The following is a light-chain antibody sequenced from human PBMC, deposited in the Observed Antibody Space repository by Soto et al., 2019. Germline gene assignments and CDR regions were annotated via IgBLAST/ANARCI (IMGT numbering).Light chain of an antibody. CDR3: QQYGSSPPLT. J-gene: IGKJ4*01. CDR1: QSVGSY. CDR2: ASS. V-gene: IGKV3-20*01. Sequence: EIVLTQSPDTLSLSPGERATLSCRASQSVGSYLAWYQQKPGQAPRLLIYASSNRATGIPARFSDSGSGIDFTLTISRLEPEDSAVYYCQQYGSSPPLTFGGGTKVEIK.